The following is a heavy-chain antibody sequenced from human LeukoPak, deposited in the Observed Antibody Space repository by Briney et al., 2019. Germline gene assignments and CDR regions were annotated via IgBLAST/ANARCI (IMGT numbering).Heavy chain of an antibody. D-gene: IGHD4-23*01. J-gene: IGHJ5*02. Sequence: PGGSLRLSCAASGFTFSDYKMRWIRQAPGKGLEWVSSISRSGSTKYYADSVKGRFTISRDNAKNSLFLQMNSLRAEDTAVYYCARDLSFPGMTTVAENWFDPWGQGTLVTVSS. CDR3: ARDLSFPGMTTVAENWFDP. CDR2: ISRSGSTK. CDR1: GFTFSDYK. V-gene: IGHV3-11*04.